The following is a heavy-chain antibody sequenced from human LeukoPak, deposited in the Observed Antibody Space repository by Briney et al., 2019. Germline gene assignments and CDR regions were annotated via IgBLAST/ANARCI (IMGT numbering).Heavy chain of an antibody. J-gene: IGHJ4*02. Sequence: GGSLRLSCAASGFTFSSYAMSWVRQAPGKGLEWVSAISGSGGSTYYADSVKGRLTISRDNSKNALYLQMNSLRAEDTAVYYCAKGYGSSWAIDYWGQGTLVTVSS. CDR3: AKGYGSSWAIDY. CDR1: GFTFSSYA. CDR2: ISGSGGST. V-gene: IGHV3-23*01. D-gene: IGHD6-13*01.